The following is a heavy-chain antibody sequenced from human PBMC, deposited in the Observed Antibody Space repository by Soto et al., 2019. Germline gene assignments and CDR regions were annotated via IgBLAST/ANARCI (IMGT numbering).Heavy chain of an antibody. V-gene: IGHV4-39*01. CDR2: INHSGST. D-gene: IGHD3-22*01. CDR1: DGSMNSDSSY. J-gene: IGHJ4*02. Sequence: QLQLQESGPGLVKPSETLSLTCRVSDGSMNSDSSYWGWIRQPPGKGLEWIGVINHSGSTYHNLSLKGRVTMSVDASRNQFSLKLTSMTAADTAVYYCARLGGYVSVGYYYLWDSLGQGTPVTVSS. CDR3: ARLGGYVSVGYYYLWDS.